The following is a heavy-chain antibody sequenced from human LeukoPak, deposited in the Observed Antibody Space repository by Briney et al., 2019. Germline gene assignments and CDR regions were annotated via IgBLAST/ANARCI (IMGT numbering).Heavy chain of an antibody. CDR3: AKYAPPTTVVTRFFDS. CDR1: GFTFSSYA. V-gene: IGHV3-23*01. Sequence: GGSLRLSCAASGFTFSSYAMTWVRQAPGKGLEWVSVIGRYGGDIHYADSVEGRFTISRDNSKNTLYLQMNSLRVEDTTIYYCAKYAPPTTVVTRFFDSWGQGTLVTVSS. J-gene: IGHJ4*02. CDR2: IGRYGGDI. D-gene: IGHD4-23*01.